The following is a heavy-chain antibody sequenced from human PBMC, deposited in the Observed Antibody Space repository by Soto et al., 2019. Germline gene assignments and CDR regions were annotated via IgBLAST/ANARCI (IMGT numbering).Heavy chain of an antibody. J-gene: IGHJ6*02. CDR1: GGTFSSYA. D-gene: IGHD4-17*01. CDR2: IIPIFGTA. Sequence: SVKVSCKASGGTFSSYAISWVRQAPGQGLEWMGGIIPIFGTANYAQKFQGRVTITADESTSTAYMELSSLRSEDTAVYYCARDRRDYGGNSDYYYYGMDVWGQGTTVTVSS. V-gene: IGHV1-69*13. CDR3: ARDRRDYGGNSDYYYYGMDV.